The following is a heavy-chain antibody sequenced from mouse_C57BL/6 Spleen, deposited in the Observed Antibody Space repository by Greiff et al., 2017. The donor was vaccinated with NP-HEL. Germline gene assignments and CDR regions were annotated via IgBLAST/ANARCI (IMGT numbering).Heavy chain of an antibody. CDR2: INPSSGHT. CDR1: GYTFTSYT. V-gene: IGHV1-4*01. J-gene: IGHJ2*01. Sequence: QVQLKQSGAELARPGASVKMSCKASGYTFTSYTMPWVKQRPGQGLEWIGYINPSSGHTKYNQKFKDKATLTADKSSRTAYMQLSSRTSEDSAVYYCARSTTVVSFDYWGQGTTLTVSS. CDR3: ARSTTVVSFDY. D-gene: IGHD1-1*01.